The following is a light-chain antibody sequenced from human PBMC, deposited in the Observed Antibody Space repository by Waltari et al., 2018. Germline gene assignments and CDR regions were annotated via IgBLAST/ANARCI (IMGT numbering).Light chain of an antibody. Sequence: EIVMTQSPATLSVSQGESATLSCRASQSVSSNLAWYQQKPGQAPRLLIYGASTRATGIPARFSGSGSGTEFTLTISSLQSEDFAVYYCQQYNNWPPRTFGGGTKVEIK. CDR3: QQYNNWPPRT. CDR2: GAS. J-gene: IGKJ4*01. CDR1: QSVSSN. V-gene: IGKV3-15*01.